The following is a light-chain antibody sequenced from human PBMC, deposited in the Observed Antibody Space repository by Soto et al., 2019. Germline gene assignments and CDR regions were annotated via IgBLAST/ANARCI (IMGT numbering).Light chain of an antibody. CDR1: QSISSY. V-gene: IGKV1-39*01. J-gene: IGKJ2*01. CDR2: AAS. Sequence: DIQMTQSPSSLAASVGDRVTITCRARQSISSYLNWYQQKPEKAPKLLIYAASGLQSGVPSRFSGSGSGTDFALTISSLQPEDFASEYCQQSSSTSPPVGQGPKLEIK. CDR3: QQSSSTSPP.